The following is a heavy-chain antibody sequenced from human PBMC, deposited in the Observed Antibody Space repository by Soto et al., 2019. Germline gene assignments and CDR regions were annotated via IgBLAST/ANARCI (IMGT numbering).Heavy chain of an antibody. CDR1: GGSISSGGYS. J-gene: IGHJ4*02. D-gene: IGHD5-12*01. Sequence: PSETLSLTCAVSGGSISSGGYSWSWIRQPPGKGLEWIGYIYHSGSTYYNPSLKSRVTISVDRSKNQFSLKLSSVTAADTAVYYCVRGSGPRWLQSDWGQGTLVTVSS. V-gene: IGHV4-30-2*01. CDR2: IYHSGST. CDR3: VRGSGPRWLQSD.